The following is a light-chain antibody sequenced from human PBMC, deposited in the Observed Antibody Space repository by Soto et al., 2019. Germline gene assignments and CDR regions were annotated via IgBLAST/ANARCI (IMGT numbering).Light chain of an antibody. CDR2: KAS. CDR3: HQYNSYTWT. CDR1: QTISSW. V-gene: IGKV1-5*03. Sequence: DIQMTQSPSTLSGSVGDRVTITCRASQTISSWLAWYQQKPGKAPKLLIYKASTLKSGVPSRFSGSGSGTDFTLTISSLQPEDFATYYCHQYNSYTWTFGQGTKVE. J-gene: IGKJ1*01.